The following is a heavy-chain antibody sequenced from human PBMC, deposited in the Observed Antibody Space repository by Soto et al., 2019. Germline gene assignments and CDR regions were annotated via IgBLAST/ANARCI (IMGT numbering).Heavy chain of an antibody. Sequence: GGSLRLSCAASGFTFSSYWMSWVRQAPGKGLEWVANIKQDGSEKYYVDSVKGRFTISRDNSKNTLYLQMNSLRAEDTAVYYCAKDMGDWFDPWGQGTLVTVSS. D-gene: IGHD3-10*01. CDR2: IKQDGSEK. V-gene: IGHV3-7*01. CDR1: GFTFSSYW. CDR3: AKDMGDWFDP. J-gene: IGHJ5*02.